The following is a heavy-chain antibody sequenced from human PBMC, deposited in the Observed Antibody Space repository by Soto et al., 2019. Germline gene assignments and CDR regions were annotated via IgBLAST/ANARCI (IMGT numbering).Heavy chain of an antibody. CDR3: ARDLGAVAGTPDY. V-gene: IGHV3-30-3*01. CDR1: GFTFSSYA. Sequence: PVGSLRLSCAASGFTFSSYAMHWVRQAPGKGLEWVAVISYDGSNKYYADSVKGRFTISRDNSKNTLYLQMNSLRAEDTAVYYCARDLGAVAGTPDYWGQGTLVTVSS. CDR2: ISYDGSNK. J-gene: IGHJ4*02. D-gene: IGHD6-19*01.